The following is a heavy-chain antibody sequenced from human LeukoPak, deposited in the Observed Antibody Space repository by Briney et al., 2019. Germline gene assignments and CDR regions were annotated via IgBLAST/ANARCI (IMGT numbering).Heavy chain of an antibody. CDR1: GGSISSYY. Sequence: PSETLSLTCTVSGGSISSYYWSWIRQPPGKGLEWIGYICYSGSTNYNPSLKSRVTISVDTSKNQFSLKLSSVTAADTAVYYCASSRSSVWYDPYRPDPPPTPNWFDPWGQGTLVTVSS. J-gene: IGHJ5*02. CDR3: ASSRSSVWYDPYRPDPPPTPNWFDP. D-gene: IGHD6-19*01. V-gene: IGHV4-59*01. CDR2: ICYSGST.